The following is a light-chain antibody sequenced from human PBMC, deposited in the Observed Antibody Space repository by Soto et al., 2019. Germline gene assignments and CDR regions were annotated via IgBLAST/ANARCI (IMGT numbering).Light chain of an antibody. V-gene: IGLV2-14*01. CDR2: EVT. Sequence: QSVLTQPASVSGSPGQSITISCTGTSRDLGSYNYVSWYQQHPGKAPKLMIYEVTNRPSGVSNRFSGSKSGNTASLTISGLQAEDEADYYCSSYSSTTTHVVFGGGTKVTVL. CDR1: SRDLGSYNY. CDR3: SSYSSTTTHVV. J-gene: IGLJ2*01.